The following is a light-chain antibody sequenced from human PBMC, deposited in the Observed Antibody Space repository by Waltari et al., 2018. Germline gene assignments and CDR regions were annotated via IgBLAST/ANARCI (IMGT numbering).Light chain of an antibody. J-gene: IGLJ2*01. Sequence: PGQTASIPCSGDKLETKYVCWYQQRPGHSPLLVIYQDSRRPSGIPERFSGSNSGNTATLTVSGTQAMDEADYYCQACDSASAVVFGGGTKLIVL. CDR2: QDS. CDR1: KLETKY. CDR3: QACDSASAVV. V-gene: IGLV3-1*01.